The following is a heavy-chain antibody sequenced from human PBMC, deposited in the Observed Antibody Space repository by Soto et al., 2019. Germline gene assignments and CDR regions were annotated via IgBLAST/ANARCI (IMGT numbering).Heavy chain of an antibody. CDR2: INHSGST. Sequence: PSETLSLTCAVYGGSFSGYYWSWIRQPPGKGLEWIGEINHSGSTNYNPSLKSRVTISVDTSKNQFSLKLSSVTAADTAVYYCARVPIAAAGTWFDPWGQGTLVTVS. CDR3: ARVPIAAAGTWFDP. CDR1: GGSFSGYY. J-gene: IGHJ5*02. D-gene: IGHD6-13*01. V-gene: IGHV4-34*01.